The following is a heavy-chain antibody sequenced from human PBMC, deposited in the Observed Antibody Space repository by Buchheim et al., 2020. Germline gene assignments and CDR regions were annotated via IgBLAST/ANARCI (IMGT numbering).Heavy chain of an antibody. J-gene: IGHJ4*02. D-gene: IGHD3-22*01. CDR2: ISYDGSNT. Sequence: QVQLVESGGGVVQPGRSLRLSCAASGFTFSTYGMHWVRQAPGKGLEWVAVISYDGSNTYYADSVKGRFTISRDNSKNTLYLQMNSLRAEDTAVYYCARDQDYDSSGYSNLPYWGQGTL. V-gene: IGHV3-30*03. CDR1: GFTFSTYG. CDR3: ARDQDYDSSGYSNLPY.